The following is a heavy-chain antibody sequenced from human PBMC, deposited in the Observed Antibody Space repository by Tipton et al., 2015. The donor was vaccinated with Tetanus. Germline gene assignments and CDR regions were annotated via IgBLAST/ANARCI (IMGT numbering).Heavy chain of an antibody. D-gene: IGHD3-10*01. V-gene: IGHV1-69*01. J-gene: IGHJ3*02. Sequence: QLVQSGAEVKKPGSSVKVSCKASGGTFSSYAISWVRQAPGQGLEWMGGIIPILGTANYAQKFQGRVTITADESTSTAYMELSSLRSEDTAVYYCARGGTYYYGSGSPSDAFDIWGQGTMVTVSS. CDR1: GGTFSSYA. CDR2: IIPILGTA. CDR3: ARGGTYYYGSGSPSDAFDI.